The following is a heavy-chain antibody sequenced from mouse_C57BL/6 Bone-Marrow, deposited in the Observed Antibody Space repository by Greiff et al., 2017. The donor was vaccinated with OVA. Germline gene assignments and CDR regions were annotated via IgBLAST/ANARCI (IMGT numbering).Heavy chain of an antibody. CDR2: IYPRSGNT. D-gene: IGHD4-1*01. J-gene: IGHJ1*03. Sequence: VNVVESGAELARPGASVKLSCKASGYTLTSYGISWVKQRTGQGLEWIGEIYPRSGNTYYNEKFKGKATLTADKSSSTAYMELRSLTSEDAAVYFCALTQYFDVWGTGTTVTVSS. V-gene: IGHV1-81*01. CDR1: GYTLTSYG. CDR3: ALTQYFDV.